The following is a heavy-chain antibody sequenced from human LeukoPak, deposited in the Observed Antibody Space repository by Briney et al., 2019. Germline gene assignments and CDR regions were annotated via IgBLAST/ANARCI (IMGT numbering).Heavy chain of an antibody. D-gene: IGHD5-18*01. CDR1: GGSFSGYY. CDR2: INHSGST. J-gene: IGHJ4*02. Sequence: SETLSLTCAVYGGSFSGYYWSWIRQPPGKGLEWIGEINHSGSTNYNPSLKSRVTIPVDTSKNQFSLKLSSVTATDTAVYYCARILYTAFDYWGQGTLVTVSS. V-gene: IGHV4-34*01. CDR3: ARILYTAFDY.